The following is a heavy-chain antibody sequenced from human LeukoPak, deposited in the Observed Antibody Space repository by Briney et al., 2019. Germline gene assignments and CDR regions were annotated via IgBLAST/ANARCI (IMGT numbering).Heavy chain of an antibody. Sequence: GGSLRLSCAASGFTFSSYSMNWVRQAPGKGLEWVSSISSSSSYIYYADSVKGRFTISRDNAKNSLYLQMNSLRAEDTALYYCARADCSSTSCHTNYYYYYYMDVWGKGTTVTVSS. V-gene: IGHV3-21*04. CDR1: GFTFSSYS. CDR2: ISSSSSYI. J-gene: IGHJ6*03. D-gene: IGHD2-2*02. CDR3: ARADCSSTSCHTNYYYYYYMDV.